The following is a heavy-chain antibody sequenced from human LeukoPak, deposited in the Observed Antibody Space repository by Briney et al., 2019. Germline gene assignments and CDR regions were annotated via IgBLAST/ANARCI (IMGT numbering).Heavy chain of an antibody. CDR1: GFTFSDYY. D-gene: IGHD6-19*01. CDR3: ADPRLGDY. J-gene: IGHJ4*02. Sequence: GGSLTLSCAASGFTFSDYYISWIRQAPGKGLEWVSAISGSGATAYYADSVKGRFTISRDNSKNTLYLQMNSLRAEDTAVYYCADPRLGDYWGQGTLVTVSS. V-gene: IGHV3-23*01. CDR2: ISGSGATA.